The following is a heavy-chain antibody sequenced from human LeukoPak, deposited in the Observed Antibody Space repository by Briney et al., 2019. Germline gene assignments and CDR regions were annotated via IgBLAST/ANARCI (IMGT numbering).Heavy chain of an antibody. J-gene: IGHJ4*02. CDR1: GGSISSYY. Sequence: SETLSLACTVSGGSISSYYWSWVRQPPGKGLEWVGYIYYIGSTNYNPSLKRRVTISVDTSKNQFSLKLSSVTAADTAVYYCARGYCSGGNCYYFDYWGQGALVTVSS. CDR3: ARGYCSGGNCYYFDY. D-gene: IGHD2-15*01. V-gene: IGHV4-59*01. CDR2: IYYIGST.